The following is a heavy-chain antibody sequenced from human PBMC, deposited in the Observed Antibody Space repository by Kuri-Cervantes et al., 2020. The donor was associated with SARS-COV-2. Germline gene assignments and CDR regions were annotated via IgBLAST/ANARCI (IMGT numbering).Heavy chain of an antibody. CDR3: ARRHEIVPDY. Sequence: SETLSLTCTVSGGSISSYYWSWIRQPPGKGLEWIGYIYYGGSANYNPSLKSRVTISVDTSKNQFSLKLSSVTAADTAVYYCARRHEIVPDYWGQGTLVTVSS. CDR1: GGSISSYY. J-gene: IGHJ4*02. CDR2: IYYGGSA. D-gene: IGHD2/OR15-2a*01. V-gene: IGHV4-59*12.